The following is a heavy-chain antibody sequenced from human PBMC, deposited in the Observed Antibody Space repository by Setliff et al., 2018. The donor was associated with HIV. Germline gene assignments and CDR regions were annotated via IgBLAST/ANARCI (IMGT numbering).Heavy chain of an antibody. CDR3: AKGVKWLDP. CDR2: INPDGSDR. J-gene: IGHJ5*02. V-gene: IGHV3-74*01. D-gene: IGHD3-16*01. Sequence: PGGSLRLSCEAAGFTFSTYDMSWVRQAPGKGLVWVSRINPDGSDRTYAESVKGRFTSSRDNARNILYLQMNSLRVEDTAVYYCAKGVKWLDPWGQGTLVTVSS. CDR1: GFTFSTYD.